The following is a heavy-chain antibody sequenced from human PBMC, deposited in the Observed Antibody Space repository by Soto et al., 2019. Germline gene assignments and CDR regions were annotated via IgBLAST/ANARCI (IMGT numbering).Heavy chain of an antibody. CDR3: AADATAWQQMVPSDY. D-gene: IGHD2-8*01. J-gene: IGHJ4*02. CDR1: GFTFTSSA. CDR2: IAVGSGYT. V-gene: IGHV1-58*01. Sequence: GASVKVSCKASGFTFTSSAFQWVRQARGQRLEWIGWIAVGSGYTNYAQRFQDRVTLTRDMSTATTYMELSRLTSEDTAIYYCAADATAWQQMVPSDYWVQGTLVTVSS.